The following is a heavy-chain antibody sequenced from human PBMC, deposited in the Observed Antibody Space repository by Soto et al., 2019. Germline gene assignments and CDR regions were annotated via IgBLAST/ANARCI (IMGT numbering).Heavy chain of an antibody. CDR1: GYTFTSYP. J-gene: IGHJ4*02. D-gene: IGHD3-22*01. CDR2: INAGDGDT. CDR3: ARDCTHYDSSGPGDY. Sequence: ASVKVSCKASGYTFTSYPMHWVRQAPGQGLEWVGWINAGDGDTKYSQKFQGRVTINRDTSVITAYMELSSLRSEDTAVYYCARDCTHYDSSGPGDYWGQGTLDTLSS. V-gene: IGHV1-3*01.